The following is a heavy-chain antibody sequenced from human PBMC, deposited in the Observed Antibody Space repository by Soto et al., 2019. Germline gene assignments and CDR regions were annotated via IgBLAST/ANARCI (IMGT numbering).Heavy chain of an antibody. CDR2: INAGNGDT. Sequence: QVQLVQSGAEGKQPGASVKFSCKASGYTVTTNDLHWLRRDPGQRVEWMGGINAGNGDTRYSPKFLGRITFTRDTSASTVYMEWSSLRSEDTAVYYCARDATGLGSGTSWTIGWFDPWGQGSLVTVSS. D-gene: IGHD3-10*01. V-gene: IGHV1-3*01. CDR3: ARDATGLGSGTSWTIGWFDP. J-gene: IGHJ5*02. CDR1: GYTVTTND.